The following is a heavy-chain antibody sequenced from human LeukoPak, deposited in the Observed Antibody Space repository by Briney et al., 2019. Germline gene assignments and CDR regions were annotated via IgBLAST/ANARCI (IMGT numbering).Heavy chain of an antibody. CDR1: GFTFDDYA. CDR2: ISGDGGST. V-gene: IGHV3-43*02. J-gene: IGHJ6*02. D-gene: IGHD3-10*01. Sequence: GGSLRLSCAASGFTFDDYAMHWVRQAPGKGLEWVSLISGDGGSTYYADSVKGRFTISRDNSKNSLYLQMNSLRTEDTALYYCAKEINLYGSYYYYGMDVWGQGTTVTVSS. CDR3: AKEINLYGSYYYYGMDV.